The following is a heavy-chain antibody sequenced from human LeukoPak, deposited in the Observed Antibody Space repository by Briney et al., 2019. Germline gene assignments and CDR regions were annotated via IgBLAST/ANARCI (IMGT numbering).Heavy chain of an antibody. D-gene: IGHD6-6*01. CDR1: GYTFTGYY. V-gene: IGHV1-2*02. CDR2: IYPYSADT. Sequence: ASVKVSCKASGYTFTGYYIHWVRQSPGQGVEWMGWIYPYSADTTYAQTFQGRVTMTRDTSISTAYMELSSLKSDDTAVCYCARDRNSGSSLDIWGQGTMLTVSS. J-gene: IGHJ3*02. CDR3: ARDRNSGSSLDI.